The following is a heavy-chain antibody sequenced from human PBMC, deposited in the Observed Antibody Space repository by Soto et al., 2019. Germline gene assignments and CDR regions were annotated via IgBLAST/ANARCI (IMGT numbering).Heavy chain of an antibody. CDR1: GYSISSGYY. CDR2: IYHSGST. D-gene: IGHD2-21*01. J-gene: IGHJ6*02. V-gene: IGHV4-38-2*01. Sequence: SETLSLTCAVSGYSISSGYYWGWIRQPPGKGLEWIGSIYHSGSTYYNPSLKSRVTISVDTSKNQFSLKLNSVTAADTAVYFCARATYPCDFYYAIHGWGAVPTV. CDR3: ARATYPCDFYYAIHG.